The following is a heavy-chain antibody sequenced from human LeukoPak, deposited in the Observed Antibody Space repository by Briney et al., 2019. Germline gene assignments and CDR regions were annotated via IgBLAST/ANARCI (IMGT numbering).Heavy chain of an antibody. V-gene: IGHV3-20*04. D-gene: IGHD1-26*01. CDR2: INWNGGST. Sequence: GGSLRLSCAASGFTFYDYGMSWVRQAPGKGLEWVSGINWNGGSTGYADSVKGRFTISRDNAKNSLYLQMNSLRAEDTALYYCARDFKKWESPGWGYYYYGMDVWGQGTTVTVSS. CDR3: ARDFKKWESPGWGYYYYGMDV. J-gene: IGHJ6*02. CDR1: GFTFYDYG.